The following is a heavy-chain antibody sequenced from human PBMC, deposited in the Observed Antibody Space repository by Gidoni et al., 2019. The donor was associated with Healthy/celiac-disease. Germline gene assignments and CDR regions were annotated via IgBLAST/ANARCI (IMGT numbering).Heavy chain of an antibody. V-gene: IGHV5-51*01. J-gene: IGHJ4*02. CDR2: IYPRDSDT. Sequence: EVQLLQSGAGVKKQGETLQISCKGAGYSFTSYWIGWVRQMPGKCREWMWIIYPRDSDTRYSQSFQGQVTISADKSISTAYLQWSSLKASDTAMYYGARHHIVATITSFDYWGQGTLVTVSS. D-gene: IGHD5-12*01. CDR3: ARHHIVATITSFDY. CDR1: GYSFTSYW.